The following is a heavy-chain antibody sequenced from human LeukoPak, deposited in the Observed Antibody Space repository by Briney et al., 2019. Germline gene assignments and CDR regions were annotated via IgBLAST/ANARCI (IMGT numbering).Heavy chain of an antibody. CDR3: ASSGTYDRSGWYYSVNYREV. CDR2: TNYSGGT. CDR1: DGSVSSNNYC. J-gene: IGHJ6*03. Sequence: PSETLSLTCTVSDGSVSSNNYCWGWIRQPPGKGLEWLASTNYSGGTYYNPYLKSRVTISVATSKNHFYLKLTSVTATATAVFSGASSGTYDRSGWYYSVNYREVWGKGNTGTVSS. V-gene: IGHV4-39*02. D-gene: IGHD6-19*01.